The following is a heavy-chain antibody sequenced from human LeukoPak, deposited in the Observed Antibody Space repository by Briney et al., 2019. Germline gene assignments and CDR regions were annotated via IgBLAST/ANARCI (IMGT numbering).Heavy chain of an antibody. D-gene: IGHD6-19*01. CDR1: GYIYTRNY. J-gene: IGHJ5*02. V-gene: IGHV1-2*02. CDR3: ARDKQQWLVPLGWFDP. CDR2: IHPNTGYK. Sequence: ASVRDSRKASGYIYTRNYIHSLRPAAGQQRAWMGCIHPNTGYKNYAQKFQGRVTMTRDTSISTAYMELSRLTSDDTAMYFCARDKQQWLVPLGWFDPWGQGTLVTVSS.